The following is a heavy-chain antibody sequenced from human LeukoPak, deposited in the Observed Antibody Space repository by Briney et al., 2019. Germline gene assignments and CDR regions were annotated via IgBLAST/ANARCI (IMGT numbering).Heavy chain of an antibody. Sequence: SETLSLTCTVSGGSISSSTYYWGWIRQPPGKGLEWIGSIKYSGSTYYNPSLKSRVTISQDTSKNQFSLKLSSVTAADTAVYYCARATLTGLYYFDFWGQGTLVTVSS. CDR3: ARATLTGLYYFDF. D-gene: IGHD1-14*01. CDR1: GGSISSSTYY. CDR2: IKYSGST. J-gene: IGHJ4*02. V-gene: IGHV4-39*07.